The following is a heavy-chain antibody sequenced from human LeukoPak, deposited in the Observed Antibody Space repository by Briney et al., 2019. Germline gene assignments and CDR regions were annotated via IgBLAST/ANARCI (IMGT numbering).Heavy chain of an antibody. J-gene: IGHJ4*02. Sequence: PGRSLRLSCAASGFTFSSYAMHWVRQAPGKGLEWVSTISGGGGSTYYADSVKGRFTISRDNSKNTLYLQVNSLRAEDTAVYYCAKGGKWDVTPFDYWGQGTPVTVSS. CDR2: ISGGGGST. V-gene: IGHV3-23*01. D-gene: IGHD1-26*01. CDR1: GFTFSSYA. CDR3: AKGGKWDVTPFDY.